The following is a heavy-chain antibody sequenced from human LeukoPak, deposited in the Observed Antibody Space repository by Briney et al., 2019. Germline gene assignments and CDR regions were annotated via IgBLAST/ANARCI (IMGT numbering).Heavy chain of an antibody. D-gene: IGHD6-19*01. V-gene: IGHV4-59*08. CDR3: ARQSRGIAVAGLDY. CDR1: GGSISSYY. J-gene: IGHJ4*02. CDR2: IYYNGST. Sequence: SETLSLTCTVSGGSISSYYWTWTRQPPGKGLEWIGYIYYNGSTNYNPSLKSRVTISVDTSKNQFSLKLNSVTAADTAVYYCARQSRGIAVAGLDYWGQGTLVTVSS.